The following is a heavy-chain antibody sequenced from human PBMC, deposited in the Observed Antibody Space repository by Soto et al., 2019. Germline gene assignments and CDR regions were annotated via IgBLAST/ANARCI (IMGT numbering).Heavy chain of an antibody. CDR2: NKGDGSET. CDR3: LRGNSGYGNFDY. V-gene: IGHV3-74*01. D-gene: IGHD5-12*01. J-gene: IGHJ4*02. Sequence: PGGSLRLSCAASGFTFSSYRMHWVRQAPGKGLVWVSRNKGDGSETNYADSVKGRFTISRDNAKDTLYRQLNSLRAEDTAVYYWLRGNSGYGNFDYWGQGARVTAPQ. CDR1: GFTFSSYR.